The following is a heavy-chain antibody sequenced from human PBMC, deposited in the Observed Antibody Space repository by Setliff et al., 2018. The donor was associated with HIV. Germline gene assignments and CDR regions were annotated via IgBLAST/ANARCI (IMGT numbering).Heavy chain of an antibody. CDR3: ARRGSGSPYFDY. J-gene: IGHJ4*02. CDR1: GYSISTGYY. D-gene: IGHD6-19*01. V-gene: IGHV4-38-2*01. Sequence: PSETLSLTCAVSGYSISTGYYWGWIRQPPGKGLEWIATIYHSGSTYYNPSLKSRVTISVDTSKNQFSLKLRSVTAADTAVYYCARRGSGSPYFDYSGQGTLVTVSS. CDR2: IYHSGST.